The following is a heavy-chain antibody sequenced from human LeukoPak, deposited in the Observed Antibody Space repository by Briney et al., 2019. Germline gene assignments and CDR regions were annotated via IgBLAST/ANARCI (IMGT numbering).Heavy chain of an antibody. CDR2: IYYTGST. CDR3: SRHNGYRSSSPFDY. D-gene: IGHD6-6*01. CDR1: GGSISSLY. J-gene: IGHJ4*02. V-gene: IGHV4-59*08. Sequence: SETLSLTCSVSGGSISSLYWSWIRQPPGKGLEWIGYIYYTGSTNYNPSLKSRVTMFVDMSKNKFSLRLSSVTAAGTAVYYCSRHNGYRSSSPFDYWGQGTLVTVSS.